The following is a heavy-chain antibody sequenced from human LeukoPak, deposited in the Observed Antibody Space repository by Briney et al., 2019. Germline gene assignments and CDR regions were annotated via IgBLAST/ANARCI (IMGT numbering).Heavy chain of an antibody. CDR3: ARSRYCSGSSCYSLDY. V-gene: IGHV1-2*02. D-gene: IGHD2-15*01. Sequence: APVKVSCKASGYTFTGYYMHWVRPAPGQGLEWMGWINPNSGGTNYAQKFQGRVTMTRDTSINTAYMELSSLRSDDTAVYYCARSRYCSGSSCYSLDYWGQGTLVTVSS. J-gene: IGHJ4*02. CDR1: GYTFTGYY. CDR2: INPNSGGT.